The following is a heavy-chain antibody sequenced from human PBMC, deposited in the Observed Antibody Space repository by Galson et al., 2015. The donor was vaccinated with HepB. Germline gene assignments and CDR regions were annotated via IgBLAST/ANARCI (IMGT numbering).Heavy chain of an antibody. CDR1: GFTFDDYA. D-gene: IGHD6-6*01. Sequence: SLRLSCAASGFTFDDYAMHWVRQAPGKGLEWVSGISWNSGSIDYADSVKGRFTISRDNAKNSLYLRMNSLRAEDTALYYCAKDYTQLVLPSGYFDLWGRGTLVTVSS. V-gene: IGHV3-9*01. CDR3: AKDYTQLVLPSGYFDL. J-gene: IGHJ2*01. CDR2: ISWNSGSI.